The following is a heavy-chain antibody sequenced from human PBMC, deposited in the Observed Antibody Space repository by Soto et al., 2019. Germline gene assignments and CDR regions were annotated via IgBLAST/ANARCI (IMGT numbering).Heavy chain of an antibody. V-gene: IGHV1-3*01. CDR2: INPATGST. J-gene: IGHJ4*02. CDR3: ARGGIPLFDY. Sequence: QVHLVQSGAELKKPGASVNVSCKASGYNFNKNPIHWLRQVPGQRPEWLGWINPATGSTQYSKNFQGRVSITRDTSATSAFMELSSLTSRDTAVYYCARGGIPLFDYWGQGTLVTVS. D-gene: IGHD3-10*01. CDR1: GYNFNKNP.